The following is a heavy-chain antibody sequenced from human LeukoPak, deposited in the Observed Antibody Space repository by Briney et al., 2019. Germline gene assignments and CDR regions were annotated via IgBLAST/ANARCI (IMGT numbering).Heavy chain of an antibody. J-gene: IGHJ4*02. CDR1: GASISSNNW. CDR2: IYHSGST. CDR3: ASAEPRGISWHPY. V-gene: IGHV4-4*02. D-gene: IGHD6-13*01. Sequence: PSETLSLTCAVSGASISSNNWWWSGVRQPPGKGLEWIGEIYHSGSTNYNPSLKSRVTMSVDKCKNQFSLKLSSVTAADTAVYYCASAEPRGISWHPYWGQGTLVTVSS.